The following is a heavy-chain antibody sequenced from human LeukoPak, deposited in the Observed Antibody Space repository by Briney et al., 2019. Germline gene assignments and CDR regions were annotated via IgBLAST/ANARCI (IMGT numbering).Heavy chain of an antibody. Sequence: PSETLSLTCTVSGGSISSRSYYWGWIRQPPGKGLEWIGSIYYSGSTYYDPSLKSRVTISVDTSKNQFSLKLSSVTAADTAVYYCARHELYYYDSSGHNWFDPWGQGTLVTVSS. D-gene: IGHD3-22*01. CDR3: ARHELYYYDSSGHNWFDP. CDR1: GGSISSRSYY. V-gene: IGHV4-39*01. CDR2: IYYSGST. J-gene: IGHJ5*02.